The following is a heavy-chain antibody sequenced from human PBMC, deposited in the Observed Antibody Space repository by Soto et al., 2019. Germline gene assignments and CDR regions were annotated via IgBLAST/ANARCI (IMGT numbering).Heavy chain of an antibody. D-gene: IGHD6-13*01. CDR3: ARVAAAGTYFDY. V-gene: IGHV4-4*02. Sequence: QVQLQESGPGLVKPSGTLSLTCAVSGGSISSNNWWSWVRQPPGKGLEWIGEIYHSGSTNYNPSRKRRVTISVDKSKNQFSLKLSSVTAADTAVYYCARVAAAGTYFDYWGQGTLVTVSS. J-gene: IGHJ4*02. CDR1: GGSISSNNW. CDR2: IYHSGST.